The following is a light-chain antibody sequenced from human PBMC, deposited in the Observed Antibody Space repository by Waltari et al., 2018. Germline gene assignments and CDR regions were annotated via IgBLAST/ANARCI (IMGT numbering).Light chain of an antibody. CDR3: AAWDDSLSRWL. CDR2: RNN. J-gene: IGLJ3*02. CDR1: SSNIGSNY. Sequence: QSVLTQPPSASGTPGQRVTISCSGRSSNIGSNYVYWYQHVPGAAPKLLIYRNNQRPSGFPDRFSGSKSGTSAARAISGLRSDDEADYYCAAWDDSLSRWLLGGGTKLTVL. V-gene: IGLV1-47*01.